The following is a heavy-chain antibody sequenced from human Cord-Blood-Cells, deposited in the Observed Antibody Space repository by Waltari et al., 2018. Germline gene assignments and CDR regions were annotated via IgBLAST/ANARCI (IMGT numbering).Heavy chain of an antibody. Sequence: QVQLQQWGAGLLKPSETLSLPCAVHGGSFRGSSWSWIRQPPGKGLEWIGEINHSGSTNYNPSLKSRVTISVDTSKNQFSLKLSSVTAADTAVYYCARQGLTDAFDIWGQGTMVTVSS. D-gene: IGHD6-25*01. CDR1: GGSFRGSS. CDR2: INHSGST. J-gene: IGHJ3*02. CDR3: ARQGLTDAFDI. V-gene: IGHV4-34*01.